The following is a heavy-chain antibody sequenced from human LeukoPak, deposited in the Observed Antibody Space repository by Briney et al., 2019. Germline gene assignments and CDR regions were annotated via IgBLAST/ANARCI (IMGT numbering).Heavy chain of an antibody. D-gene: IGHD5-18*01. CDR1: GGSISSYY. V-gene: IGHV4-59*01. CDR2: IYYSGST. J-gene: IGHJ4*02. CDR3: ARAVGYSYGPDY. Sequence: PSETLSLTCTVPGGSISSYYWSWIRQPPGKGLEWIGYIYYSGSTNYNPSLKSRVTISVDTSKNQFSLKLSSVTAADTAVYYCARAVGYSYGPDYWGQGTLVTVSS.